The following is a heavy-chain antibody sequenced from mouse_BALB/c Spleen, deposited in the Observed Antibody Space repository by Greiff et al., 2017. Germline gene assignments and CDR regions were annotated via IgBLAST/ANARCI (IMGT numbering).Heavy chain of an antibody. D-gene: IGHD2-4*01. CDR1: GFSLTSYG. J-gene: IGHJ3*01. CDR2: IWAGGST. V-gene: IGHV2-9*02. CDR3: ARDRGGYYDYDWFAY. Sequence: QVQLKESGPGLVAPSQSLSITCTVSGFSLTSYGVHWVRQPPGKGLEWLGVIWAGGSTNYNSALMSRLSISKDNSKSQVFLKMNSLQTDDTAMYYCARDRGGYYDYDWFAYWGQGTLVTVSA.